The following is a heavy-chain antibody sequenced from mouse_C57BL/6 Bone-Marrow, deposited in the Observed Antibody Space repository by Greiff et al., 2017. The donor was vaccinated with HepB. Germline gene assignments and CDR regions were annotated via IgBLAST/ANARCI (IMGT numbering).Heavy chain of an antibody. CDR1: GYTFTSYW. V-gene: IGHV1-55*01. D-gene: IGHD3-2*02. J-gene: IGHJ3*01. CDR2: IYPGSGST. Sequence: QVQLQQPGAELVKPGASVKMSCKASGYTFTSYWITWVKQRRGQGLEWIGDIYPGSGSTNYNEKFKSKATLTVDTSSSTAYMQLSSLTSEDSAVYYCARSRQLRLPWFAYWGQGTLVTVSA. CDR3: ARSRQLRLPWFAY.